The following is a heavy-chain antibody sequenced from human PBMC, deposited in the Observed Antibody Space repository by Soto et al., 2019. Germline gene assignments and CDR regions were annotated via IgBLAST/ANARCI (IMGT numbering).Heavy chain of an antibody. Sequence: EVQLVESGGGLVKPGGSLRLSCAASGFTFSNAWMSWVRQAPGKGLEWVGRIKSKTDGGTTDYAAPVQGRFTISREDSKNTLYLQMNSLKPADPAVYYCTTDRDIVVVVAATWFAPWGQGTLVTVSS. V-gene: IGHV3-15*01. D-gene: IGHD2-15*01. CDR2: IKSKTDGGTT. CDR3: TTDRDIVVVVAATWFAP. CDR1: GFTFSNAW. J-gene: IGHJ5*02.